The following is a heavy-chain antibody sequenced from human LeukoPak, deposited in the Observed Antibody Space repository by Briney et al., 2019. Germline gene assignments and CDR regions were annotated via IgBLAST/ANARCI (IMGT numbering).Heavy chain of an antibody. CDR3: ARNWATDYHFDY. CDR1: TYSISNGYY. V-gene: IGHV4-38-2*01. D-gene: IGHD3-16*01. J-gene: IGHJ4*02. Sequence: SETLSLTCVVSTYSISNGYYWGWIRQPPGKELEWIGSIYHSGSADYNPSLTSRVTISVDTSNNQFSLRLTSVTAADTAVYYCARNWATDYHFDYWGQGTLVTVSS. CDR2: IYHSGSA.